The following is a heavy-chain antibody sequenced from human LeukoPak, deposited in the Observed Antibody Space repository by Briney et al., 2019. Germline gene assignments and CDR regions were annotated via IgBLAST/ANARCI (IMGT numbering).Heavy chain of an antibody. V-gene: IGHV3-23*01. J-gene: IGHJ4*02. CDR2: ISGSGGRT. CDR3: AMAVIGSGWTLDY. Sequence: PGGSLRLSCAASGFTFIGYAMSWVRQAPGKGLEWDSSISGSGGRTSYADSVQGRFTISRDNSRNTLYLELNSLRAEDAAVYFCAMAVIGSGWTLDYWGQGTLVTVS. CDR1: GFTFIGYA. D-gene: IGHD6-19*01.